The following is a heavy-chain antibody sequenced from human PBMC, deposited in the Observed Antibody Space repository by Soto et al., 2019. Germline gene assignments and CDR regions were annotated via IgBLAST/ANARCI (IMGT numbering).Heavy chain of an antibody. V-gene: IGHV3-21*01. J-gene: IGHJ4*02. CDR1: GFTFSSYS. Sequence: EVQLVESGGGLVKPGGSLRLSCAASGFTFSSYSMNWVRQAPGKGLEWVSSISSSSSYIYYADSVKGRFTISRDNAKNSLHLQMNSLRAEDTAVYYCASESYYDYIWGSYPVFDYWGQGTLVTVCS. D-gene: IGHD3-16*02. CDR2: ISSSSSYI. CDR3: ASESYYDYIWGSYPVFDY.